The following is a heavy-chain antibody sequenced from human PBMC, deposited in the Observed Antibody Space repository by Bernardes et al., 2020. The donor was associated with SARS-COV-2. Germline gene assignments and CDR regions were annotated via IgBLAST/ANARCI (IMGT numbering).Heavy chain of an antibody. D-gene: IGHD2-8*01. V-gene: IGHV3-30*18. CDR2: ISYEGSKR. J-gene: IGHJ3*02. CDR3: AKARSLFMLYYDDAFDI. Sequence: GGSLRLSRAASGFSFNNYAIHWVRQAPGKGLEWVADISYEGSKRNFADSVEGRFTVSRDSAKNMVYLQMNSLRSEDTAMYYCAKARSLFMLYYDDAFDIWGQGTMVIVSS. CDR1: GFSFNNYA.